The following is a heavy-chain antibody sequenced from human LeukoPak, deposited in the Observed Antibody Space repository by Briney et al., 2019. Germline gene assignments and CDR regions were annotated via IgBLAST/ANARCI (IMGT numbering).Heavy chain of an antibody. CDR1: GYSISSGYY. J-gene: IGHJ4*02. CDR3: ASGLRYFDLYY. CDR2: IYHSGST. D-gene: IGHD3-9*01. Sequence: PSETLSLTCTVSGYSISSGYYWDWIRQPPGKGLEWIGSIYHSGSTYYNPSLKSRVTISVDTSKNQFSLKLSSVTAADTAVYYCASGLRYFDLYYWGQGTLVTVSS. V-gene: IGHV4-38-2*02.